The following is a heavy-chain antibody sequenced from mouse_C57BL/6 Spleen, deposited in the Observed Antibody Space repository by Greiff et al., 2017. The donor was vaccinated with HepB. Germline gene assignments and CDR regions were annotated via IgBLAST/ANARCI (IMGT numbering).Heavy chain of an antibody. CDR1: GYTFTDYY. D-gene: IGHD1-1*01. V-gene: IGHV1-84*01. CDR2: IYPGSGNT. CDR3: ARGPHYYGSSPAWFAY. J-gene: IGHJ3*01. Sequence: QVQLQQSGPELVKPGASVKISCKASGYTFTDYYINWVKQRPGQGLEWIGWIYPGSGNTKYNEKFKGQATLTVDTSSSTAYMQLSSLPSEDSAVYFCARGPHYYGSSPAWFAYWGQGTLVTVSA.